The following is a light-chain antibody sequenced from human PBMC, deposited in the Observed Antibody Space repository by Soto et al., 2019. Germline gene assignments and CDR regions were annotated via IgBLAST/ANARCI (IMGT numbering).Light chain of an antibody. Sequence: DLQMTQSPSSLSASIGDRVTITCRSSESISFYLNWYQQKPGKAPRLLIYAATSLQSGVPSRFSGGGSGADFTLTVSSLQPEDFATYYCQQSYSIPHTFGQGTKVEI. CDR1: ESISFY. J-gene: IGKJ1*01. V-gene: IGKV1-39*01. CDR3: QQSYSIPHT. CDR2: AAT.